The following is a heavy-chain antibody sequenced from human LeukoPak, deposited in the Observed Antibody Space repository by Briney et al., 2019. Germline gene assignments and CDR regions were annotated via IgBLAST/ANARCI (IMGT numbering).Heavy chain of an antibody. J-gene: IGHJ3*01. CDR1: GIAFSNSI. CDR2: MSYDGFSK. D-gene: IGHD3-22*01. CDR3: AREGHTSGYCGTFDV. Sequence: GGSLRLSCVASGIAFSNSIMHWVRQAPGKGLEWVSAMSYDGFSKYYADSMKGRLTISRDDSKSTVYLQMKSLRPEDTAVYYCAREGHTSGYCGTFDVWGQGTTVAVS. V-gene: IGHV3-30*04.